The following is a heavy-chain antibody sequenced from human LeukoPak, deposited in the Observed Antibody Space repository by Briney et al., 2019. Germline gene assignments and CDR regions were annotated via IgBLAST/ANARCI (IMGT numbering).Heavy chain of an antibody. V-gene: IGHV3-23*01. CDR1: GFAFTSYA. D-gene: IGHD3-9*01. CDR3: AKNNILTGYDLYYFDY. CDR2: ISGSGGST. Sequence: PGGSLRLSCAASGFAFTSYALSWVRQAPGKRLEWVSAISGSGGSTYYADSVKGRFTISRDNFKNTPYLQMNSLRAEDTAVYYCAKNNILTGYDLYYFDYWGQGTLVTVSS. J-gene: IGHJ4*02.